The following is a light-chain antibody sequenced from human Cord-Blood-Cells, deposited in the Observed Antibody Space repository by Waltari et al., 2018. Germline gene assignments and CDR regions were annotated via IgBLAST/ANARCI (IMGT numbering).Light chain of an antibody. J-gene: IGKJ3*01. CDR3: QQYYSTPFT. V-gene: IGKV4-1*01. Sequence: DIVMTQSPDSLAVSLGERATINCKSSQSVLYSSNNKNYLAWYQQKPGQPPELLIYWASTRESGVPDRFSGSGSGTDFTLTISSLQAEDVAVYHCQQYYSTPFTFGPGTKVDIK. CDR1: QSVLYSSNNKNY. CDR2: WAS.